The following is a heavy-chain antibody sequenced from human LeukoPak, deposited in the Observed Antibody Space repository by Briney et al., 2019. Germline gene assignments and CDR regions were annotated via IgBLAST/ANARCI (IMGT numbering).Heavy chain of an antibody. CDR2: IYYSGST. V-gene: IGHV4-59*01. J-gene: IGHJ3*02. D-gene: IGHD3-10*01. CDR3: ARDVGYAFDI. CDR1: GDSISNYD. Sequence: PSETLSLTCTVSGDSISNYDWSWIRQPPGKGLEWIGYIYYSGSTNYNPSLKSRVTISVDTSKNQFSLKLSSVTAADTAVYYCARDVGYAFDIWGQGTMVTVSS.